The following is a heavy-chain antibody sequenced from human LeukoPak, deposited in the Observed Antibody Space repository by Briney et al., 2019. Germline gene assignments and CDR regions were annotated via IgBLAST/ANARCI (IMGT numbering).Heavy chain of an antibody. CDR1: GYTFTSYG. D-gene: IGHD6-19*01. CDR2: ISGYNDNT. J-gene: IGHJ5*01. Sequence: ASVKVSCKASGYTFTSYGISWVRQAPGQGLEWVGWISGYNDNTNYAQNFQGRVTMTTDTSTSTVYMELRSLRSDDTAVYYCARDSSGWYHWFDSWGQGTLVTVSS. V-gene: IGHV1-18*01. CDR3: ARDSSGWYHWFDS.